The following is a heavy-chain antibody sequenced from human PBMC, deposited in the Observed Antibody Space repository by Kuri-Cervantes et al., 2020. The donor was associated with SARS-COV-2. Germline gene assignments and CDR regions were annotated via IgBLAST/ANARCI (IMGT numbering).Heavy chain of an antibody. V-gene: IGHV3-73*01. Sequence: GGSLRLSCEVSGFLFSASAIHWVRQASGKGLEWVGRVRGKANNYATAYAASVKGRFTISRDDSKNMAYLQMNSLKTEDTAVYYCARVVGGYSYGSPSFFDYWGQGTLVTVSS. CDR1: GFLFSASA. CDR3: ARVVGGYSYGSPSFFDY. J-gene: IGHJ4*02. CDR2: VRGKANNYAT. D-gene: IGHD5-18*01.